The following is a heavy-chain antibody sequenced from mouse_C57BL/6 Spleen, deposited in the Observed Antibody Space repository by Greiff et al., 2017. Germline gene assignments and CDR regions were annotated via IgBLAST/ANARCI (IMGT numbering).Heavy chain of an antibody. D-gene: IGHD2-3*01. Sequence: EVHLVESGEGLVKPGGSLKLSCAASGFTFSSYAMSWVRQTPEKRLEWVAYISSGGDYIYYADTVKGRFTISRDNARNTLYLQMSSLKSEDTAMYYCTRDGLLHAMDYWGQGTSVTVSS. CDR1: GFTFSSYA. CDR3: TRDGLLHAMDY. J-gene: IGHJ4*01. V-gene: IGHV5-9-1*02. CDR2: ISSGGDYI.